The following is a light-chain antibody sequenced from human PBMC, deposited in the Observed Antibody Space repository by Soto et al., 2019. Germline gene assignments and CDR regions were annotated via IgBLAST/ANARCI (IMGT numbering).Light chain of an antibody. CDR1: QSVSSN. CDR2: GAS. V-gene: IGKV3-15*01. CDR3: QQYNNWPPT. Sequence: EIVMTQSPATLSVSPGERATLSCRASQSVSSNLAWYQQKPGQAPRLLIYGASTRATAIPARFSGSGSGTELTLTISSLLSEDFAVYYCQQYNNWPPTFGQGNKVEIK. J-gene: IGKJ1*01.